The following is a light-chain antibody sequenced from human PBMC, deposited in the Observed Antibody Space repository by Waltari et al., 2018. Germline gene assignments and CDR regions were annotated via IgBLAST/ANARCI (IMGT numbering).Light chain of an antibody. CDR2: HDI. V-gene: IGLV3-21*04. J-gene: IGLJ1*01. Sequence: SYVLTQPPSVSVAPGDTSSVTLGGDNTGRTTVHRYQQKPGQAPILVISHDIDRPSGIPERFSGYTYGNTATLTISRVVAGDEADYYCQVWDVSSDHLYVFGTGTRVTV. CDR3: QVWDVSSDHLYV. CDR1: NTGRTT.